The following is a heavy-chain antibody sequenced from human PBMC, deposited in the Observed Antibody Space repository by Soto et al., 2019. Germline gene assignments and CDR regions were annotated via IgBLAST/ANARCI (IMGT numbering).Heavy chain of an antibody. D-gene: IGHD5-18*01. J-gene: IGHJ6*02. CDR2: ISAYNGNT. V-gene: IGHV1-18*04. CDR3: AREPRYLHGYGYMYYYYGMDV. Sequence: QVQLVQSGAEVKKPGASVKVSCKASGYTFTSYGISWVRHAPGQGLEWMGWISAYNGNTNYAQKLQGRVTLTTVTSTSTGYMVLRSLRSDDTAVYYCAREPRYLHGYGYMYYYYGMDVWGPGTTVTVSS. CDR1: GYTFTSYG.